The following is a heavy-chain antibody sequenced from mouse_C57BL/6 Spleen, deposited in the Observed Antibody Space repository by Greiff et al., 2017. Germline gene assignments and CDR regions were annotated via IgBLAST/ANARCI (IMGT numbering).Heavy chain of an antibody. J-gene: IGHJ1*03. Sequence: EVQRVESGGGLVKPGGSLKLSCAASGFTFSSYAMSWVRQTPEKRLEWVATISDGGSYTYYPDNVKGRFPISRDNAKNTLYLQMSHLKSEDTAMYYCARGLSPYYGYSYWYFDVWGTGTTVTVSS. CDR1: GFTFSSYA. V-gene: IGHV5-4*01. CDR2: ISDGGSYT. D-gene: IGHD2-9*01. CDR3: ARGLSPYYGYSYWYFDV.